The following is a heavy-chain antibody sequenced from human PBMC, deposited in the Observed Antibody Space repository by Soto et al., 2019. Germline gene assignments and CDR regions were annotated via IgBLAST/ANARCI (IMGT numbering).Heavy chain of an antibody. CDR2: INDISNAI. CDR3: ARDPPTTFAADL. Sequence: EVQLVESGGGLVQPGGSLRLSCTASGFTFTDHSMNWVRHAPGKGLEWLSYINDISNAIHYAGSVKGRFAMARDNANKSVFLQMNSLRVEDTGVFYCARDPPTTFAADLWGQGTVVTVSS. J-gene: IGHJ3*01. V-gene: IGHV3-48*04. CDR1: GFTFTDHS. D-gene: IGHD5-12*01.